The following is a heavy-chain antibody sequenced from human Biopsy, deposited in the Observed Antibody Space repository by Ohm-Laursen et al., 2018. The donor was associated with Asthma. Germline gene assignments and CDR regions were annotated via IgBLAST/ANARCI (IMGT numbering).Heavy chain of an antibody. V-gene: IGHV3-23*01. D-gene: IGHD3-9*01. CDR1: GFTFSSYA. CDR3: AKDRDYDILTGPPGFDY. CDR2: ISGSGGST. Sequence: SLTLSCSASGFTFSSYAMSWVRQAPGQGLEWVSAISGSGGSTYYADSVKGRFTISRDNSKNTLYLQMNSLRAEDTAVYYCAKDRDYDILTGPPGFDYWGQGTLVTVSS. J-gene: IGHJ4*02.